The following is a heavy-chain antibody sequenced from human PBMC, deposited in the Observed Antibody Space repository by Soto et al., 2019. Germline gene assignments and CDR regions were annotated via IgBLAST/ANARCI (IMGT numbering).Heavy chain of an antibody. CDR1: GFTFSGSA. D-gene: IGHD6-19*01. J-gene: IGHJ1*01. V-gene: IGHV3-73*01. CDR3: QAVAGGVIQH. Sequence: GGSLRLSCAASGFTFSGSAMHWVRQASGKGLEWVGRIRSKANSYATAYAASVKGRFTISRDDSKNTAYLQMNSLKTEDTAVYYCQAVAGGVIQHWGQGTLVTVSS. CDR2: IRSKANSYAT.